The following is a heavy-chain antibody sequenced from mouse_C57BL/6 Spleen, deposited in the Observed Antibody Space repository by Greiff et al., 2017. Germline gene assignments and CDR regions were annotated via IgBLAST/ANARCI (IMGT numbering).Heavy chain of an antibody. D-gene: IGHD2-5*01. J-gene: IGHJ4*01. CDR2: IYPRSGNT. CDR1: GYTFTSYG. CDR3: ASPRSNFYAMDY. V-gene: IGHV1-81*01. Sequence: VQLQESGAELARPGASVKLSCKASGYTFTSYGMSWVKQRTGQGLEWIGAIYPRSGNTYYNEQFKGKATLTADKSSSTAYMQLRSLTSEDAAVYFCASPRSNFYAMDYWGQGTSVNVSS.